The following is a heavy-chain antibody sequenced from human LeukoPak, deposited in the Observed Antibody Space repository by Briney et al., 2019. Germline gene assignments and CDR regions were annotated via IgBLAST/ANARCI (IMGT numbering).Heavy chain of an antibody. Sequence: SETLSLTCTVSGGSISSYYWSWIRQPPGKGLEWIGYIYYSGSTNYNPSLKSRVTISVDTSKNQFSLKLSSVTAADTAVYYCARGPRDGNFDYWGQGTLVTVSS. CDR3: ARGPRDGNFDY. D-gene: IGHD5-24*01. J-gene: IGHJ4*02. CDR2: IYYSGST. CDR1: GGSISSYY. V-gene: IGHV4-59*01.